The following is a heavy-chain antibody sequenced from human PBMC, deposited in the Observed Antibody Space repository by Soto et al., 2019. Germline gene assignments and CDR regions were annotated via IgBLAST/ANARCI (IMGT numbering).Heavy chain of an antibody. Sequence: GGALRLSCAASGFTFRGYGMHWVRQAPGRGLEWVALISYDGSIKYYADSVRGRFTISRDNSKNTLYLQMNSLRAEDTAVYYCANSEYSRYKNIDVWGQGTTVTVSS. CDR3: ANSEYSRYKNIDV. J-gene: IGHJ6*02. D-gene: IGHD5-18*01. CDR1: GFTFRGYG. V-gene: IGHV3-30*18. CDR2: ISYDGSIK.